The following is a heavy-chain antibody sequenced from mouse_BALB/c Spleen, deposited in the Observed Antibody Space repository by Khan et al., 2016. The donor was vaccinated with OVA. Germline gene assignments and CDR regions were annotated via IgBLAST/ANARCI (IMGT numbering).Heavy chain of an antibody. CDR3: ARGYYGYLDY. V-gene: IGHV1S56*01. CDR1: GYTLTSYY. J-gene: IGHJ2*01. Sequence: QVQLKQSGPELVRPGASVKMSCKASGYTLTSYYIHWVKQRPGQGLEWIGWIYPGDGSTKYNEKFKGKSTLTADKSSSTAYMLFSSLTSEDSAIYFCARGYYGYLDYWGQGTTLTVSS. D-gene: IGHD1-1*01. CDR2: IYPGDGST.